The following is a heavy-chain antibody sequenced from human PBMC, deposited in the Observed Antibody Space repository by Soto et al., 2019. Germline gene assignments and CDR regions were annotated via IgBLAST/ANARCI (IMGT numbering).Heavy chain of an antibody. V-gene: IGHV1-46*01. Sequence: ASVKVSCKASGFSFSDYFMHWVRQAPGQGLEWMGIINPSGDSRNYAQKLQGRVTMTTDTSTSTAYMELRSLRSDDTAVYYCARGLLLSFDWFDPWGHGTLVTVSS. J-gene: IGHJ5*02. CDR2: INPSGDSR. CDR1: GFSFSDYF. D-gene: IGHD3-10*01. CDR3: ARGLLLSFDWFDP.